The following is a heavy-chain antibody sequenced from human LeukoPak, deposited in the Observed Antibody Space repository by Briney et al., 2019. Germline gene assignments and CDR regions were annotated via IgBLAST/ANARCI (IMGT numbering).Heavy chain of an antibody. Sequence: GGSLRLSCAASGFTFSTYWMGWVRQAPGKGLEWLANIKEDGTGKNHVDSVKGRFTISRDNAKNSLYLEMNSLRAEDTAVYFCVRDRSGSYPYYFDFWGQGTLVTASS. CDR1: GFTFSTYW. J-gene: IGHJ4*02. D-gene: IGHD1-26*01. CDR3: VRDRSGSYPYYFDF. V-gene: IGHV3-7*01. CDR2: IKEDGTGK.